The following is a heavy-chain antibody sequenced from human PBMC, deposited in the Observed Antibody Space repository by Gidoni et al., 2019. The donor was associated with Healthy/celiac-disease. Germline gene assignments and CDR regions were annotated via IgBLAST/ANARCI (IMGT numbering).Heavy chain of an antibody. CDR2: IYYSRST. CDR3: ARTSPPNYWYYYAYGMDV. J-gene: IGHJ6*02. CDR1: GGSSSSYY. V-gene: IGHV4-59*01. D-gene: IGHD1-7*01. Sequence: QVQLHDSGPGLVKPSETLYLTCTVSGGSSSSYYWSWIRQPPGKGLAWIGYIYYSRSTNYNPALKSRVTISVDTSKNQFSLKRSSVTAADTAVYYCARTSPPNYWYYYAYGMDVWGQGTTVTVSS.